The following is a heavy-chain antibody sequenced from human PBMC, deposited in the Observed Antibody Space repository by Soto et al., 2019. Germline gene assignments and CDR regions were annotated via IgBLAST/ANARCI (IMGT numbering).Heavy chain of an antibody. Sequence: PGGSLRLSCAASGFTLSSYYMNWVRQAPGKGLEWVSYISRADASVHYADSVKGRFTLSRDNAKNSLYLQMNSLRDEDTAVYYCASVSPDFWSGYRDCMDVWGQGTAVTVSS. D-gene: IGHD3-3*01. CDR1: GFTLSSYY. CDR2: ISRADASV. J-gene: IGHJ6*02. CDR3: ASVSPDFWSGYRDCMDV. V-gene: IGHV3-48*02.